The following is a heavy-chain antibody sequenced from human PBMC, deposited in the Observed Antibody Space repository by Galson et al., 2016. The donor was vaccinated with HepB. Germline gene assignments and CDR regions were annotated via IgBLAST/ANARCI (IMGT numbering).Heavy chain of an antibody. CDR2: IYYTGST. D-gene: IGHD1-20*01. J-gene: IGHJ4*02. Sequence: TLSLTCTVSGASISRAGYYWSWVRQHPGKGLEWLGYIYYTGSTYFNPSLQSRISMSVETSERQFPRKLSSVTAADTAVYYCARLVNGNGGLDYWGQGTLVTVSS. CDR3: ARLVNGNGGLDY. V-gene: IGHV4-31*03. CDR1: GASISRAGYY.